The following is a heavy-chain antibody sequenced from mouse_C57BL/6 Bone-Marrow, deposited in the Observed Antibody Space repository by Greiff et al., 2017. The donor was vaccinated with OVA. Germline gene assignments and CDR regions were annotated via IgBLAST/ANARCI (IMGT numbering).Heavy chain of an antibody. J-gene: IGHJ4*01. D-gene: IGHD2-1*01. V-gene: IGHV1-18*01. Sequence: EVQLQQSGPELVKPGASVKIPCKASGYTFTDYNMDWVKQSHGKSLEWIGDINPNNGGTIYNQKFKGKATLTVDKSSSTAYMELRSLTSEDTAVYYCARHGNYKGYYAMDYWGQGTSVTVSS. CDR3: ARHGNYKGYYAMDY. CDR1: GYTFTDYN. CDR2: INPNNGGT.